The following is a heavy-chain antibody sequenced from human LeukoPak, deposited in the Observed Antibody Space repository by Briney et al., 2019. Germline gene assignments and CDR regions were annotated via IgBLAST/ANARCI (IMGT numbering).Heavy chain of an antibody. CDR2: VYYSGAT. Sequence: SETLSLTCTVSGGSMGVRYWSWIRQPPGKGLEWIGYVYYSGATNSNPSLKSRVSISVDTSKNQCSLSLRSATAADTAVYYCATDVARSGDLFGWFHPWGQGTLVIVSS. D-gene: IGHD3-10*01. V-gene: IGHV4-59*11. CDR3: ATDVARSGDLFGWFHP. J-gene: IGHJ5*02. CDR1: GGSMGVRY.